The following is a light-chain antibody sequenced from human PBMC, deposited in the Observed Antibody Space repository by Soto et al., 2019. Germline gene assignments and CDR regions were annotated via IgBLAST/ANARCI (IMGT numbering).Light chain of an antibody. Sequence: DIVMTQSPLSLPVTPGEPASISCRSSQSLLHSNGYNYLDWYLQKPGQSPQLLIYLGSNRASGGPDRCSGSGSGTDFTLNSSRVEAEDVGVYYCVQALQTPRTCGQGTKVEIK. V-gene: IGKV2-28*01. J-gene: IGKJ1*01. CDR2: LGS. CDR3: VQALQTPRT. CDR1: QSLLHSNGYNY.